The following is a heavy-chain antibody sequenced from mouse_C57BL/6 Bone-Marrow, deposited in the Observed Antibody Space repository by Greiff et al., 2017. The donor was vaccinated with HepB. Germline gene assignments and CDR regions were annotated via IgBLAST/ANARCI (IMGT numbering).Heavy chain of an antibody. J-gene: IGHJ2*01. CDR2: IDPSDSYT. Sequence: QVQLQQSGAELVKPGASVKLSCKASGYTFTSYWMQWVKQRPGQGLEWIGEIDPSDSYTNYNQKFKGKATLTVDTSSSTAYMQLSSLTFEDSAVYYSARLLWYTPFDYWGQGTTLTVSS. D-gene: IGHD2-1*01. V-gene: IGHV1-50*01. CDR1: GYTFTSYW. CDR3: ARLLWYTPFDY.